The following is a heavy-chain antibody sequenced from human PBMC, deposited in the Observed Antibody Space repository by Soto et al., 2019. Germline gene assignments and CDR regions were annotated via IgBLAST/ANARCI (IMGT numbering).Heavy chain of an antibody. Sequence: QDQLVQSGAEVKKPGASVKISCEASGYTFTSHGISWVRQAPGQGLEWLGWSSTYNSRTHYAQKVLGRVTMTTDTSTSTAYLDLRSLTFDDTAVYYCARARYCASPSCYKHYYYGMDTWGQGTTVTVSS. J-gene: IGHJ6*02. CDR1: GYTFTSHG. CDR3: ARARYCASPSCYKHYYYGMDT. V-gene: IGHV1-18*04. D-gene: IGHD2-2*02. CDR2: SSTYNSRT.